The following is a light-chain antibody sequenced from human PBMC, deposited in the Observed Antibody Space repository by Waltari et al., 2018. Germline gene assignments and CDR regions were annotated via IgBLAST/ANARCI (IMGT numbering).Light chain of an antibody. V-gene: IGKV4-1*01. CDR1: QSVLYDSNNKNY. CDR3: QQCYGLPLT. J-gene: IGKJ3*01. CDR2: WAA. Sequence: DIVMTQSPDSMAVSLGERATINCKSSQSVLYDSNNKNYLGWYQKKPGQPPKLLISWAATRESGVPDRCSVSGSGTDFTLTISSLQAEDVAVYYCQQCYGLPLTFGPGTRVDIK.